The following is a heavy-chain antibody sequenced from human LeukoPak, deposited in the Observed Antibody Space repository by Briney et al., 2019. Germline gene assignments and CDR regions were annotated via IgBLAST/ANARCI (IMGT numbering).Heavy chain of an antibody. CDR3: AELGITMIGGV. CDR1: GFTFSDYG. Sequence: GGSLRLSCAASGFTFSDYGMHWVRQAPGKGLEWVAFIQYDGNNEYYADSVKGRFTISRDNAKNSLYLQMNSLRAEDTAVYYCAELGITMIGGVWGKGTTVTISS. V-gene: IGHV3-30*02. J-gene: IGHJ6*04. D-gene: IGHD3-10*02. CDR2: IQYDGNNE.